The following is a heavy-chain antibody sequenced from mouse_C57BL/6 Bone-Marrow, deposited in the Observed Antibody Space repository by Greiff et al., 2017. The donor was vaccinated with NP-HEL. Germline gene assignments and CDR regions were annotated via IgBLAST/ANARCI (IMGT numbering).Heavy chain of an antibody. D-gene: IGHD3-3*01. CDR1: GFTFSNYW. J-gene: IGHJ2*01. CDR3: TGRPRGFDY. CDR2: IRLKSDNYAT. Sequence: EVQGVESGGGLVQPGGSMKLSCVASGFTFSNYWMNWVRQSPEKGLEWVAQIRLKSDNYATHYAESVKGRFTISRDDSKSSVYLQMNNLRAEDTGIYYCTGRPRGFDYWGQGTTLTVSS. V-gene: IGHV6-3*01.